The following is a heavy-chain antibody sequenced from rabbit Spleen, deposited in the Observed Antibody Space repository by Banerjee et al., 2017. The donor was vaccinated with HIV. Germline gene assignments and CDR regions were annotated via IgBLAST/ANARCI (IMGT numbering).Heavy chain of an antibody. Sequence: QEQLVESGGGLVQPGESLTLSCKASGFDFSRYYVSWVRQAPGKGLEWIGDIDPVFGITYYASWVNGRFSISRENAQNTVFLQMTSLTAADTATYFCARDGAGGSYFALWGPGTLVTVS. CDR2: IDPVFGIT. CDR3: ARDGAGGSYFAL. D-gene: IGHD8-1*01. J-gene: IGHJ4*01. V-gene: IGHV1S47*01. CDR1: GFDFSRYY.